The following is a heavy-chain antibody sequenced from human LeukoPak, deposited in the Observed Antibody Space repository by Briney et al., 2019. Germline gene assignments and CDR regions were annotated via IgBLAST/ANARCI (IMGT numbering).Heavy chain of an antibody. Sequence: SETLSLTCAVYGGSFSGYYWSWIRQPPGKGLEWIGEINHSGSTNYNPSLKSRVTISVDTSKNQFSLKLSSVTAADTAVYYCARHKGGRDDYGDYDPNVETYYFDYWGQGTLVTVSS. CDR1: GGSFSGYY. CDR2: INHSGST. V-gene: IGHV4-34*01. D-gene: IGHD4-17*01. CDR3: ARHKGGRDDYGDYDPNVETYYFDY. J-gene: IGHJ4*02.